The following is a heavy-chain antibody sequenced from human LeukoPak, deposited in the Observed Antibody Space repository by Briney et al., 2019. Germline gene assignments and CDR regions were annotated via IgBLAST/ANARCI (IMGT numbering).Heavy chain of an antibody. J-gene: IGHJ4*02. CDR1: GYTFSSYG. D-gene: IGHD1-26*01. Sequence: ASVKVSCKASGYTFSSYGISWVRQAPGQGLEWMGWISAFSANTKYPQNLQGRVSMTTDTSTSTAYMELRSLRSDDTAVYYCARDDKILRGAYYQAFDYWGQGTLVTVSS. V-gene: IGHV1-18*01. CDR3: ARDDKILRGAYYQAFDY. CDR2: ISAFSANT.